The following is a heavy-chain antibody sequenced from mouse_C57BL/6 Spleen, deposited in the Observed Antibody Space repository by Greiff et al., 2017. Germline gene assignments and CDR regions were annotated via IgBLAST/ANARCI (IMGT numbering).Heavy chain of an antibody. CDR3: AIWGLGDY. J-gene: IGHJ4*01. D-gene: IGHD1-1*02. Sequence: QVQLQQSGPELVKPGASVKISCKASGYAFSSSWMNWVKQRPGKGLEWIGRIDPGDGDTNYNGKFKGKATLTADKSSSTAYMQLSSLTSEDSAVYFCAIWGLGDYWGQGTSVTVSS. CDR2: IDPGDGDT. CDR1: GYAFSSSW. V-gene: IGHV1-82*01.